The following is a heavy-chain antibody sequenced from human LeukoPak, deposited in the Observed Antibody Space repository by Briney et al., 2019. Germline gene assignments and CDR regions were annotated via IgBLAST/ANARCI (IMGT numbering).Heavy chain of an antibody. J-gene: IGHJ4*02. CDR3: ARDLCSSTSCYTGYFGY. CDR2: ISAYNGNT. CDR1: GYTFTSYG. Sequence: ASVKVSCKASGYTFTSYGISWVRQAPGQGLEWMGWISAYNGNTNYAQKLQGRVTMTTDTSTSTAYMELRSLRSDDTAVYYCARDLCSSTSCYTGYFGYWGQGTLVTVSS. V-gene: IGHV1-18*01. D-gene: IGHD2-2*02.